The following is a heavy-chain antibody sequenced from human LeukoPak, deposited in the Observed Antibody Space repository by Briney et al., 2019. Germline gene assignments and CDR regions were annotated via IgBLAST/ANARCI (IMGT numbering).Heavy chain of an antibody. V-gene: IGHV3-48*04. J-gene: IGHJ5*02. CDR1: GFTFSTYG. CDR2: ITGSSSTI. D-gene: IGHD6-19*01. Sequence: GGSLRLSCAASGFTFSTYGMNWVRQAPGKGLEWISYITGSSSTIYYADSVKGRFTISRDNTRNSLFLQMSSLTVEDTAVYFCARDQTTGWHLDPWGQGTLVTVSS. CDR3: ARDQTTGWHLDP.